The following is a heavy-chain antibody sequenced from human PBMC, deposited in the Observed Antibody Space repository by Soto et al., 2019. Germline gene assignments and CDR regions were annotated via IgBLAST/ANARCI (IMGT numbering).Heavy chain of an antibody. V-gene: IGHV1-69*04. CDR3: ARDIVEAARTNWFDP. Sequence: ASVKVSCKASGGTFSSYTISWVRQAPGQGLEWMGRIIPILGIANYAQKFQGRVTITADKSTSTAYMELSSLRSEDTAVYYCARDIVEAARTNWFDPWGQGTLVTVSS. D-gene: IGHD6-6*01. CDR1: GGTFSSYT. CDR2: IIPILGIA. J-gene: IGHJ5*02.